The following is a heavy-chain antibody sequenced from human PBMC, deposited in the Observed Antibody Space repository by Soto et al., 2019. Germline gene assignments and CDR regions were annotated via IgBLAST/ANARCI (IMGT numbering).Heavy chain of an antibody. CDR2: ISSSSSYI. V-gene: IGHV3-21*01. D-gene: IGHD6-25*01. CDR3: ARIPLGYDALDI. CDR1: GFTFSSYS. Sequence: EVQLVESGGGLVKPGRSLRLSCAASGFTFSSYSMNWVRQAPGKGLEWVASISSSSSYIYYADSVKGRFTISRDNAKNSLCLQMNSLRAADTAVYSCARIPLGYDALDIGGQGTRVTFSS. J-gene: IGHJ3*02.